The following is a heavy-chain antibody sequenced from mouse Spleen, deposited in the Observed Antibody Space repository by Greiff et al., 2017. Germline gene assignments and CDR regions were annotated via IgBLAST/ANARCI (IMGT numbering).Heavy chain of an antibody. V-gene: IGHV1-55*01. D-gene: IGHD2-4*01. CDR2: IYPGSGST. J-gene: IGHJ4*01. CDR3: ARSNYDYDHYAMDY. CDR1: GYTFTSYW. Sequence: QVHVKQPGAELVKPGASVKMSCKASGYTFTSYWITWVKQRPGQGLEWIGDIYPGSGSTNYNEKFKSKATLTVDTSSSTAYMQLSSLTSEDSAVYYCARSNYDYDHYAMDYWGQGTSVTVSS.